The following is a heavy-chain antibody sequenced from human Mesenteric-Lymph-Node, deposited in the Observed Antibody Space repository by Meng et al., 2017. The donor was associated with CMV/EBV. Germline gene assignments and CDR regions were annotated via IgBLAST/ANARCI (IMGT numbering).Heavy chain of an antibody. V-gene: IGHV1-46*01. CDR2: INPSGGST. D-gene: IGHD3-10*02. J-gene: IGHJ4*02. CDR1: GYTFTSYY. Sequence: SCEASGYTFTSYYIHWVRQAPGQGLEWLGIINPSGGSTTYRQKFQGRVTMTRDTSTSIVYMELSSLRSEDTAVYYCARGRHPYVFFDYWGQGTLVTVSS. CDR3: ARGRHPYVFFDY.